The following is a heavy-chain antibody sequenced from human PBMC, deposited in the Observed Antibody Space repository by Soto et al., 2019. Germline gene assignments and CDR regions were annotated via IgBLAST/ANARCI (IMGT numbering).Heavy chain of an antibody. CDR3: ARDASTSSHYFEY. Sequence: SETLSLTCTVSVVSISSGGYYWSWIRQHPEKGLEWIGHIYHSGNTYYNPSLKSRVTISVDTSKNQFSLKLSSVTAADTAVYYCARDASTSSHYFEYWGQGTPVTVSS. CDR1: VVSISSGGYY. D-gene: IGHD6-13*01. V-gene: IGHV4-31*03. J-gene: IGHJ4*02. CDR2: IYHSGNT.